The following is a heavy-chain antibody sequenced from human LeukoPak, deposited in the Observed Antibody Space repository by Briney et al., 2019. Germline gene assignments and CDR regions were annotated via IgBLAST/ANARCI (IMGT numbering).Heavy chain of an antibody. CDR2: IYYSGST. V-gene: IGHV4-61*01. CDR3: ARGAAGTWFDP. D-gene: IGHD6-13*01. J-gene: IGHJ5*02. CDR1: GGSISSSSYY. Sequence: SETLSLTCTASGGSISSSSYYWSWIRQPPGKGLEWIGYIYYSGSTNYNPSLKSRVTISVDTSKNQFSLKLSSVTAADTAVYYCARGAAGTWFDPWGQGTLVTVSS.